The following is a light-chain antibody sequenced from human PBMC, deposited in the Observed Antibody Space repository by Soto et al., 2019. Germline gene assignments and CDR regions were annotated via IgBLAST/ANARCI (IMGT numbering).Light chain of an antibody. V-gene: IGLV2-14*01. CDR1: SNDVGGFNY. CDR2: EVS. J-gene: IGLJ2*01. Sequence: QSALTHPASVSGSPGQSITISCTGTSNDVGGFNYVSWYQHHPDKAPKLMIYEVSHRPSGISNRFSGSRSGNTASLTISWRQAEDEADYYCSSYTSINTVLFGGGTKVTVL. CDR3: SSYTSINTVL.